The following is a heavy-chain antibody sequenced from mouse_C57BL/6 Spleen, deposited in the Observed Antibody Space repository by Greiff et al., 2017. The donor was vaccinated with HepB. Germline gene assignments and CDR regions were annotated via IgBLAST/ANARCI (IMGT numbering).Heavy chain of an antibody. CDR3: TTFGGPYAMDY. CDR2: IDPEDGDT. CDR1: GFNIKDYY. J-gene: IGHJ4*01. V-gene: IGHV14-1*01. Sequence: VHVKQSGAELVRPGASVKLSCTASGFNIKDYYMHWVKQRPEQGLEWIGRIDPEDGDTEYAPKFQGKATMTADTSSNTAYLQLSSLTSEDTAVYYCTTFGGPYAMDYWGQGTSVTVSS.